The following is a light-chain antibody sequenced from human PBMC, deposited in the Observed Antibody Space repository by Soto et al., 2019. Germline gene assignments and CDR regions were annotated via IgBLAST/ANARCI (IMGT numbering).Light chain of an antibody. CDR1: SGHSSYA. CDR2: LDSDGSH. Sequence: QSVLTQSPSASASLGASVKLTCTLSSGHSSYAIAWHQQQPEKGARYLMKLDSDGSHTKGDASPDRFSGSSSGAERYLTISSLQSEDEADYYCQTWGTGIHVVFGGVTKLTV. J-gene: IGLJ2*01. V-gene: IGLV4-69*01. CDR3: QTWGTGIHVV.